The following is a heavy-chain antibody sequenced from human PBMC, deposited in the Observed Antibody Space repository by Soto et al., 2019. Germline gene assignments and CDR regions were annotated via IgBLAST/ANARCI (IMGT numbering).Heavy chain of an antibody. CDR1: GYTFTSYG. Sequence: QVRLVQSGAEVKKPGASVKVSCKASGYTFTSYGIIWVRQAPGQGLEGMGWISAYNGNTNYGQKLQGRVTMTTDTSTSTAYMEVRNLRSDDTAVYYCARGVPRYCSSTSCSTAFDYWGQGTLVTVSS. CDR2: ISAYNGNT. J-gene: IGHJ4*02. CDR3: ARGVPRYCSSTSCSTAFDY. D-gene: IGHD2-2*02. V-gene: IGHV1-18*04.